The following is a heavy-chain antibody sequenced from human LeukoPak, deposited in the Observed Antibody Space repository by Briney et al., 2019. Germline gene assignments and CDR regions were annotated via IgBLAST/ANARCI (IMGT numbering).Heavy chain of an antibody. CDR1: GFTFSSYA. J-gene: IGHJ4*02. Sequence: GGSLRLSCAASGFTFSSYAMHWVRQAPGKGLEWVAVISYDGSNKYYADSVKGRFTISRDNSKNTLYLQMNSLRAEDTAVYYCARAGYSGYDYGYFDYWGQGTLVTVSS. V-gene: IGHV3-30-3*01. D-gene: IGHD5-12*01. CDR2: ISYDGSNK. CDR3: ARAGYSGYDYGYFDY.